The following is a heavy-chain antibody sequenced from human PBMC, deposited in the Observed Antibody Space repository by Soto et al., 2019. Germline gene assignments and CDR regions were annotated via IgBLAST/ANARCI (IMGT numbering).Heavy chain of an antibody. J-gene: IGHJ4*02. CDR1: GFTFSSYA. V-gene: IGHV3-23*01. CDR3: AKVSIVVVVAATSLSFDY. CDR2: ISGSGGST. Sequence: PGGSLRLSCAASGFTFSSYAMSWVRQAPGKGLEWVSAISGSGGSTYYADSVKGRFTISRDNSKNTLYLQMNSLRAEDTAVYYCAKVSIVVVVAATSLSFDYWGQGTLVTVSS. D-gene: IGHD2-15*01.